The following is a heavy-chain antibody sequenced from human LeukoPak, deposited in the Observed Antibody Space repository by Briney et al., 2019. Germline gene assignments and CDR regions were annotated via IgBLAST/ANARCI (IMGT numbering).Heavy chain of an antibody. Sequence: ASVKVSCKASGYTFTSYGISWVRQAPGQGLEWMGWISAYNGNTNYAQKLQGRVTMTTDTSTSTAYMELRSLRSDDTAVYYCARGIPIVVVPAAQLHGMDVWGQGTTVTVSS. J-gene: IGHJ6*02. CDR1: GYTFTSYG. CDR3: ARGIPIVVVPAAQLHGMDV. D-gene: IGHD2-2*01. CDR2: ISAYNGNT. V-gene: IGHV1-18*01.